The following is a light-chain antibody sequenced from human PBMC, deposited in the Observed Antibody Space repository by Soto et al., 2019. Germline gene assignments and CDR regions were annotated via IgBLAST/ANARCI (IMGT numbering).Light chain of an antibody. CDR2: DAS. J-gene: IGKJ2*01. V-gene: IGKV3-11*01. CDR1: QSVSSY. Sequence: EIVLTQSPATLSLSPGEIATLSCRASQSVSSYFAWYQQKPGQAPRLLIYDASNRATGIPARFRGSGSGTAFTLTISSLEPEDCAVYYCQQRSNWPVTFGQGTKLEIK. CDR3: QQRSNWPVT.